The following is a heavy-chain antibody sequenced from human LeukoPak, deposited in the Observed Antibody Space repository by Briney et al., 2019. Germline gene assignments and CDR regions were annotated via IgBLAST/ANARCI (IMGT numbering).Heavy chain of an antibody. V-gene: IGHV3-23*01. D-gene: IGHD3-3*01. CDR2: ISGSGGST. CDR3: ARGADFWSGYYTAAPFDY. CDR1: GFTFSSYA. J-gene: IGHJ4*02. Sequence: SGGSLRLSCAASGFTFSSYAMSWVRQAPGKGLEWVSAISGSGGSTYYADSVKGRFTISRDNSKNTLYLQMNSLRAEDTAVYYCARGADFWSGYYTAAPFDYWGQGTLVTVSS.